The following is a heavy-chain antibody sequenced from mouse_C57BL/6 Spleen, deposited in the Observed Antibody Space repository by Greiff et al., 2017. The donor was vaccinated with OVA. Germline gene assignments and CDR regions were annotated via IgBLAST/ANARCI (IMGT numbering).Heavy chain of an antibody. CDR1: GYTFTDYN. Sequence: EVQLQQSGPELVKPGASVKMSCKASGYTFTDYNMHWVKQSHGKSLEWIGYINPNNGGTSYNQKFKGKATLTVNKSSSTAYMELRSLTSEDSAVYYCARRTYGSSEAMDYWGQGTSVTVSS. D-gene: IGHD1-1*01. J-gene: IGHJ4*01. V-gene: IGHV1-22*01. CDR3: ARRTYGSSEAMDY. CDR2: INPNNGGT.